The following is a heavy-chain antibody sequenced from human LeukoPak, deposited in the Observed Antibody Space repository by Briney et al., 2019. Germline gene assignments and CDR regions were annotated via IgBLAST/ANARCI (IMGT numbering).Heavy chain of an antibody. CDR2: INPYSGVT. CDR1: GYTFTGYY. CDR3: ARDHNYYGSGSYYPVFFDY. D-gene: IGHD3-10*01. Sequence: ASVKVSCKASGYTFTGYYMHWVRQAPGQGLEWMGWINPYSGVTNYAQKFQGRVTMTRDTSISTAYMELSRLRSDDTAVYYCARDHNYYGSGSYYPVFFDYWGQGTLVTVSS. J-gene: IGHJ4*02. V-gene: IGHV1-2*02.